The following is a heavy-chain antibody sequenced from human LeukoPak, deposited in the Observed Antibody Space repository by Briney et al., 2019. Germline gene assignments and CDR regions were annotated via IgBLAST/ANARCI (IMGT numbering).Heavy chain of an antibody. Sequence: SETLSLTCGVYGESFSGYYWTWIRQPPGKGLEWIGEIKHSGSTHYNPSLKSRVTISVDTSKNQFSLKLSSVTAADTAVYYCASRYSSSWYPNYFDYWGQGTLVTVSS. CDR1: GESFSGYY. CDR3: ASRYSSSWYPNYFDY. D-gene: IGHD6-13*01. CDR2: IKHSGST. J-gene: IGHJ4*02. V-gene: IGHV4-34*01.